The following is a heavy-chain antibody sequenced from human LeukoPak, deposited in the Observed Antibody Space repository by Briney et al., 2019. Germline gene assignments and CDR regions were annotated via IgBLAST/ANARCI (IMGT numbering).Heavy chain of an antibody. D-gene: IGHD2-21*01. CDR2: INHSGST. V-gene: IGHV4-34*01. CDR1: GGSFSGYY. J-gene: IGHJ4*02. Sequence: SETLSLTCAVYGGSFSGYYWSWIRQPPGKGLEWIGEINHSGSTNYNPSLKSRVTISVDTSKNQFSLKLSSVTAADTAVYYCARGRGWWCYFDYWGQGTLVTVSS. CDR3: ARGRGWWCYFDY.